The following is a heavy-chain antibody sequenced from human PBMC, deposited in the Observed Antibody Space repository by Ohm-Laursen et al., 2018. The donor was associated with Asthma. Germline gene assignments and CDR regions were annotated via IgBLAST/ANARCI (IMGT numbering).Heavy chain of an antibody. CDR3: ARELYDSSGYCLDY. CDR2: ISAYNGNT. CDR1: GYTFTSYG. V-gene: IGHV1-18*01. J-gene: IGHJ4*02. Sequence: GSSVKVSCKASGYTFTSYGISWVRQAPGQGLEWMGWISAYNGNTNYAQKLQGRVTMTTDTSTSTAYMELRSLRSDDTAVYYCARELYDSSGYCLDYWGQGTLVTVSS. D-gene: IGHD3-22*01.